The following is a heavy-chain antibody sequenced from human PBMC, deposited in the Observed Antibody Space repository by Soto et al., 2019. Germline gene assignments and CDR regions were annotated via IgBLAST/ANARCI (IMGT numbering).Heavy chain of an antibody. CDR1: GLSLRNSGVG. CDR3: AHPTEAGTIVFDV. V-gene: IGHV2-5*02. J-gene: IGHJ3*01. Sequence: QITLKESGPTVVKPTQTLTLTCTFSGLSLRNSGVGVGWIRQSPGKALEWLALIYWDDDKRYSPSLKNRLTITKDTSKNQVVLTMTNMDYVDTATYYCAHPTEAGTIVFDVWGQGAVVTVSS. CDR2: IYWDDDK. D-gene: IGHD6-13*01.